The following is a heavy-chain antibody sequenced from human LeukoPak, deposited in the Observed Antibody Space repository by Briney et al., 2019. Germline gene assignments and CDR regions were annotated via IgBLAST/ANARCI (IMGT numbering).Heavy chain of an antibody. D-gene: IGHD6-13*01. CDR1: EFTFRSYA. CDR3: AKEIAAVGKGVFAH. J-gene: IGHJ4*02. CDR2: ITGSGDGT. V-gene: IGHV3-23*01. Sequence: GGSLRLSCAASEFTFRSYAMSWVRQAPEEGLEWVSAITGSGDGTIYADSVKGRFTISRDNSRNTLYLQMSSLRAEDTAVYYCAKEIAAVGKGVFAHWGQGTLVTVSS.